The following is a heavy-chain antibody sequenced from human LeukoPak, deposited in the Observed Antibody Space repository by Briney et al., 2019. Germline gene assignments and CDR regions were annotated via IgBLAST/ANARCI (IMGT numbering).Heavy chain of an antibody. CDR3: ARGLTTHAGTFDY. V-gene: IGHV4-59*01. CDR2: IDYSGTT. J-gene: IGHJ4*02. Sequence: SETLSLTCSVSGGSISRYYWSWIRQPPGKGLEWIGYIDYSGTTDYNPSLKSRVTISVDTSKNQFSLRLNSVTAADTAGYYCARGLTTHAGTFDYWGQGTLVTGSS. CDR1: GGSISRYY. D-gene: IGHD6-13*01.